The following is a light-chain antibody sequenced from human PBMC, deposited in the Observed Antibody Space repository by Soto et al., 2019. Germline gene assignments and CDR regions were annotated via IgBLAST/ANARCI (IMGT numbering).Light chain of an antibody. CDR3: NSFRVSHLYV. Sequence: QSALSQPASVSGSPGQMITISCTGTSTDVGVYNAVSWYQHHPGKAPKLIIYEVTHRPSGVSDRFSASKSGNTDSLTISRLQPEDQADYYCNSFRVSHLYVFGTGTKVTVL. J-gene: IGLJ1*01. V-gene: IGLV2-14*01. CDR1: STDVGVYNA. CDR2: EVT.